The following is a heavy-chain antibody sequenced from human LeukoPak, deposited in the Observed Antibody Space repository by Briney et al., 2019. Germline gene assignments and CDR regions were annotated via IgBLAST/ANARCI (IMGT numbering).Heavy chain of an antibody. V-gene: IGHV1-18*01. D-gene: IGHD5-12*01. Sequence: ASVKVSCKASGGTFSSYAISWVRQAPGQGLEWMGWISAYNGNTNYAQKLQGRVTMTTDTSTSTAYMELRSLRSDDTAVYYCARDRGYSGYYKYFDYWGQGTLVTVSS. CDR2: ISAYNGNT. J-gene: IGHJ4*02. CDR3: ARDRGYSGYYKYFDY. CDR1: GGTFSSYA.